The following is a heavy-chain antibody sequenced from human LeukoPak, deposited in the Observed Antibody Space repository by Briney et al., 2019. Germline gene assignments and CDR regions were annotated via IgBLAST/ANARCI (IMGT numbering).Heavy chain of an antibody. CDR2: IYYSGST. J-gene: IGHJ4*02. CDR3: ARDDYDSSGYPYFDY. D-gene: IGHD3-22*01. CDR1: GGSISSYY. V-gene: IGHV4-59*01. Sequence: SETLSLTCTVSGGSISSYYWSRIRQPPGKGLEWIGYIYYSGSTNYNPSLKGRVTIPVDTSKNQFSLKLSSVTAADTAVYYCARDDYDSSGYPYFDYWGQGTLVTVSS.